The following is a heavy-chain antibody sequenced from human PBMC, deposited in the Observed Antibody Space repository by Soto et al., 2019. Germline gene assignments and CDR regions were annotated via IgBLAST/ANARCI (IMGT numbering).Heavy chain of an antibody. V-gene: IGHV1-3*01. Sequence: ASVKVSCKASGYTFTSYAMHWVRQAPGQRLEWMGWINAGNGNTKYSQKFQGRVTITRDTSASTAYMELSSLRSEDTAVYYCARGYYDSRGYSEPFDSWGQGTLVTVSS. D-gene: IGHD3-22*01. CDR1: GYTFTSYA. CDR2: INAGNGNT. J-gene: IGHJ4*02. CDR3: ARGYYDSRGYSEPFDS.